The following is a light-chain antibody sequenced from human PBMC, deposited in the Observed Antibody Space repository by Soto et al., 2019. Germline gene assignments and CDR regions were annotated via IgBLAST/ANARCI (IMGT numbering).Light chain of an antibody. CDR1: QSISSW. V-gene: IGKV1-5*01. CDR2: DAS. Sequence: DIQMTQSPSTLPASVGDRVTITCRASQSISSWLAWYQQKPGEAPKLLIYDASALPRGVPSRFSGSGSGTKFTLTIASLQPDDFATYYCQQYNSYSYTFGQGTKVDIK. CDR3: QQYNSYSYT. J-gene: IGKJ2*01.